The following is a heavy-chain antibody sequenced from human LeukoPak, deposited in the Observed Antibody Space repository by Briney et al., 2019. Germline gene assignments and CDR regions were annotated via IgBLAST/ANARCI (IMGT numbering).Heavy chain of an antibody. J-gene: IGHJ4*02. CDR1: GFTFSSYE. CDR3: ARIPHPDYADAQ. V-gene: IGHV3-48*03. Sequence: PGESLRLSCAASGFTFSSYEMNWVRQAPGKGLEWVSYISSSGSTIYYADSVKGRFTISRDNGKKLVHLQLNSLRAEDTAVYFCARIPHPDYADAQWGQGTLVIVSS. CDR2: ISSSGSTI. D-gene: IGHD4-17*01.